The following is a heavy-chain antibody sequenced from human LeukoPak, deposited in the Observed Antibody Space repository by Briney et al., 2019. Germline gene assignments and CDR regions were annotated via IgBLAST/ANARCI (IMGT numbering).Heavy chain of an antibody. Sequence: LPGGSLRLSCAASGFTFSNYVMNWVRQAPGRGLEWVSDISSSGDITNFADSVKGRFTISRDNSKNTLYLQMNSLRAEDTAVYYCARDGGRAAARPDWGQETLVTVSS. V-gene: IGHV3-23*01. CDR3: ARDGGRAAARPD. CDR2: ISSSGDIT. CDR1: GFTFSNYV. J-gene: IGHJ4*02. D-gene: IGHD6-13*01.